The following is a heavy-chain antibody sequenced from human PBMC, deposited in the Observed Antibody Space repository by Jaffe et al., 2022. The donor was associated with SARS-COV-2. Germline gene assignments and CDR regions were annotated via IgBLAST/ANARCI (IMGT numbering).Heavy chain of an antibody. V-gene: IGHV3-9*01. Sequence: EVQLVESGGGLIQPGRSVRLSCAASGFSFEDHALHWVRQGPGKGLEWVSGISWNSNHLGYADSVRGRFTIFRDNAKNSLYLQMNSLRSEDTALYYCAALSGSYSRGLNYWGQGTLVTVSS. CDR1: GFSFEDHA. J-gene: IGHJ4*02. CDR2: ISWNSNHL. CDR3: AALSGSYSRGLNY. D-gene: IGHD1-26*01.